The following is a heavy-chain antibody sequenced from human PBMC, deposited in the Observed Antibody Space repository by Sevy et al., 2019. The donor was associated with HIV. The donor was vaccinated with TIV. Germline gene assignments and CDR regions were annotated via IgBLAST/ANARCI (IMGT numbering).Heavy chain of an antibody. V-gene: IGHV1-2*06. J-gene: IGHJ4*02. Sequence: ASVNVSCKASGYTFIAYYIHWVRQAPGQGLEWMGRINPNSGDTNYAHNFEGRVTMTRDTSTRTAYVELSGLRSDDTAVYYCARLPVWGSYRYLDYWGQETLVTVSS. CDR2: INPNSGDT. CDR1: GYTFIAYY. CDR3: ARLPVWGSYRYLDY. D-gene: IGHD3-16*02.